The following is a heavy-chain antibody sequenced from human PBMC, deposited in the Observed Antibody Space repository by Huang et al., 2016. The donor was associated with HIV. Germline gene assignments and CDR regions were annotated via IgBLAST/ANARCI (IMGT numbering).Heavy chain of an antibody. J-gene: IGHJ3*02. CDR3: ARDSPLLGVVIVVVPTAPNAFDI. D-gene: IGHD2-2*01. Sequence: QVQLVQSGVEVKKPGASVKVSCKASGYTFTSYGISWVRQAPGQGLEWMGWISDYNGVTNDAQNVQGRVTMTTDTSTSTAYMELRSLRSDDTAVYYCARDSPLLGVVIVVVPTAPNAFDIWGQGTMVTVSS. V-gene: IGHV1-18*01. CDR1: GYTFTSYG. CDR2: ISDYNGVT.